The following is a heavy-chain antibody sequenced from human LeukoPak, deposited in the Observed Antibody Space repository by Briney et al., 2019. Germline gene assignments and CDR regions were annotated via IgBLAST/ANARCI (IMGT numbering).Heavy chain of an antibody. CDR1: GGSISSSSYY. Sequence: SETLSLTCTVSGGSISSSSYYWGWIRQPPGKGLEWIGSIYYSGSTYYNPSLKSRVTISVDTSKNQFSLKLSSVTAADTAVYYCARDYYDSSGYHNWFDPWGQGTLVTVSS. J-gene: IGHJ5*02. CDR3: ARDYYDSSGYHNWFDP. CDR2: IYYSGST. V-gene: IGHV4-39*07. D-gene: IGHD3-22*01.